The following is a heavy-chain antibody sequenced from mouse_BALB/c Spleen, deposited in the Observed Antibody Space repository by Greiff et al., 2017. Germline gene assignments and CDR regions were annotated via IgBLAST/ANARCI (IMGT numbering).Heavy chain of an antibody. CDR1: GFSLTSYG. CDR3: ARDGGYDYDSDAMDY. V-gene: IGHV2-9*02. Sequence: VQRVESGPGLVAPSQSLSITCTVSGFSLTSYGVHWVRQPPGKGLEWLGVIWAGGSTNYNSALMSRLSISKDNSKSQVFLKMNSLQTDDTAMYYCARDGGYDYDSDAMDYWGQGTSVTVSS. D-gene: IGHD2-4*01. J-gene: IGHJ4*01. CDR2: IWAGGST.